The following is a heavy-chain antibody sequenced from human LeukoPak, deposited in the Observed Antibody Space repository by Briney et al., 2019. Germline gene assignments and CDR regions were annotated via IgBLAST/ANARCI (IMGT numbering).Heavy chain of an antibody. D-gene: IGHD3-22*01. J-gene: IGHJ4*02. V-gene: IGHV7-4-1*02. Sequence: ASVKVSCKASGYTFTGYAMNWVRQAPGQGLEWMGWINTNTGNPTYAQGFTGRFVFSLDTSVSTAYLQISGLKAEDTAVYYCARGLSDYYYDSSGYPLWGQGILVTVSS. CDR3: ARGLSDYYYDSSGYPL. CDR1: GYTFTGYA. CDR2: INTNTGNP.